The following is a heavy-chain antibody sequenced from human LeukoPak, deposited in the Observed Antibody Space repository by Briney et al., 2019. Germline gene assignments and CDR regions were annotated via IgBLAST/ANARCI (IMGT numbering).Heavy chain of an antibody. J-gene: IGHJ5*02. D-gene: IGHD6-19*01. Sequence: SETLSLTCAVSGYSISSGYYWGWIRQPPGKGLEWIGSIYHSGSTYYNPSLKSRVTISVDTSKNQFSLKLSSATAADTAAYYCARDGSSGWYPLNWFDPWGQGTLVTVSS. V-gene: IGHV4-38-2*02. CDR2: IYHSGST. CDR1: GYSISSGYY. CDR3: ARDGSSGWYPLNWFDP.